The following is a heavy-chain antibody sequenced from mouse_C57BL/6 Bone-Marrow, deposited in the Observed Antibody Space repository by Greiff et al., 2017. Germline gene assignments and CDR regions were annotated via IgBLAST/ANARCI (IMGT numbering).Heavy chain of an antibody. J-gene: IGHJ2*01. CDR2: IDPSDSYT. CDR1: GYTFTSYW. CDR3: ARTLLRDYFDY. Sequence: QVQLQQPGAELVMPGASVKLSCKASGYTFTSYWMHWVKQRPGQGLEWIGEIDPSDSYTNYNQKFKGKSTLTVDKSSSTAYMQLSSLTSEDSAVYYCARTLLRDYFDYWGQGTTLTVSS. D-gene: IGHD1-1*01. V-gene: IGHV1-69*01.